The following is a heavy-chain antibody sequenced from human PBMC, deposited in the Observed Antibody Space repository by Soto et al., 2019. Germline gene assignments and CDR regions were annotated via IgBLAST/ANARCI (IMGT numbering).Heavy chain of an antibody. J-gene: IGHJ4*02. CDR2: IDSSSSYI. Sequence: QVQVVESGGGLVKPGGSLRLSCAASGFTFTDYYMSWMRQAPGRGPEWVSYIDSSSSYINYAESMKGRFTISRDNAKTSLYLQMNSLRAEDTAVYYCARHRRDRSGYYYDFDYWGQGILVTVSS. D-gene: IGHD3-22*01. CDR3: ARHRRDRSGYYYDFDY. CDR1: GFTFTDYY. V-gene: IGHV3-11*05.